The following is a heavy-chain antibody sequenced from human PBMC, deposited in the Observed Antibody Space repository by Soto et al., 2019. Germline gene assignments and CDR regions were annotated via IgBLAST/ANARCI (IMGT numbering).Heavy chain of an antibody. CDR1: GGSISSGGYY. CDR3: ARTAVREDYFDY. CDR2: IYYSGST. V-gene: IGHV4-31*03. J-gene: IGHJ4*02. Sequence: SETLSLTCTVSGGSISSGGYYWSWIRQHPGKGLEWIGYIYYSGSTYYNPSLKSRVTISVDTSKNQFSLKLSSVTAADTAGYYCARTAVREDYFDYWGQGTLVTVSS.